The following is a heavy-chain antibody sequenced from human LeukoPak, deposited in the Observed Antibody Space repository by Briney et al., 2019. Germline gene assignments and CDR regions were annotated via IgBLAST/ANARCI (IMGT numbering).Heavy chain of an antibody. CDR2: IYYSGST. CDR1: GGSASSGSYY. J-gene: IGHJ6*04. CDR3: ARVAGGYYYYYGMDV. Sequence: SETLSLTCTVSGGSASSGSYYWSWIRQPPGKGLEWIGYIYYSGSTNYNPSLKSRVTISVDTSKNQFSLKLSSVTAADTAVYYCARVAGGYYYYYGMDVWGKGTTVTVSS. D-gene: IGHD2-8*02. V-gene: IGHV4-61*01.